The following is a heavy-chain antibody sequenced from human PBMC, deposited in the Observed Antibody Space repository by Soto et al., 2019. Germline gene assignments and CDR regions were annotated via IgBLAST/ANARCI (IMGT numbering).Heavy chain of an antibody. D-gene: IGHD2-15*01. CDR1: GFTFSSYW. CDR2: IKQDGSEK. CDR3: ASPTNPHSPLTDH. J-gene: IGHJ4*02. V-gene: IGHV3-7*03. Sequence: EVQLVESGGVLVQPGGSLRLSCAASGFTFSSYWMSWVRQAPGKGLERVANIKQDGSEKYYVDSVKGRFTISRDNAKNSLYLQMNSLRAEDTAVYYCASPTNPHSPLTDHWGQGTLVTGSS.